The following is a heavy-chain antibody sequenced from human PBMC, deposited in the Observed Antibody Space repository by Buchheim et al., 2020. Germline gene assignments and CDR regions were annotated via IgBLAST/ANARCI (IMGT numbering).Heavy chain of an antibody. V-gene: IGHV4-28*07. CDR1: GVSITTTKW. CDR3: AGSPNYYDSSGYYLFDY. CDR2: IYYSGST. Sequence: QVQLQESGPGLVKPSGTLSLTCAVSGVSITTTKWWAWFRQPPGKGLEWIGYIYYSGSTNYNPSLKSRVTISVDTSKNQFSLKLSSVTAADTAVYYCAGSPNYYDSSGYYLFDYWGQGTL. J-gene: IGHJ4*02. D-gene: IGHD3-22*01.